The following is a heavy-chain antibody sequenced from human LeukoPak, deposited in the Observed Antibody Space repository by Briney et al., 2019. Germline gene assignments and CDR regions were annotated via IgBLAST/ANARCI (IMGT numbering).Heavy chain of an antibody. Sequence: ASVTVSCKASGSAFTRYFMHWMRQPPGQGLEWVGLSYPYSCGTNYAHTIQDRVTMTRDRSISTAYMELSRPRSDDTDVSYCAKDVVVPAQGWFDPSGQRALVTVSS. CDR2: SYPYSCGT. D-gene: IGHD3-22*01. J-gene: IGHJ5*02. V-gene: IGHV1-2*02. CDR1: GSAFTRYF. CDR3: AKDVVVPAQGWFDP.